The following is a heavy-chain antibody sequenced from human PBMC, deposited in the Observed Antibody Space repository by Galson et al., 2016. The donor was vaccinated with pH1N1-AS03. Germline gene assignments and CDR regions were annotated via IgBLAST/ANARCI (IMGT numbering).Heavy chain of an antibody. Sequence: SVKVSCKASGYTFTTYDINWVRQAAGQGLEWMGWMTPNNGNTGYAQRFQGRFTMTRNTSISTAYMELSGMQSEDTAVYYCARSFLGETDDWGQGTLVIVSS. V-gene: IGHV1-8*01. D-gene: IGHD3-16*01. CDR3: ARSFLGETDD. CDR1: GYTFTTYD. J-gene: IGHJ4*02. CDR2: MTPNNGNT.